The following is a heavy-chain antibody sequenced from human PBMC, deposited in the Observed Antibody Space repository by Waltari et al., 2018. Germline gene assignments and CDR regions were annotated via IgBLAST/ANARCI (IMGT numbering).Heavy chain of an antibody. J-gene: IGHJ4*02. CDR2: VKEDGSGK. V-gene: IGHV3-7*01. CDR3: ARGRVDFAY. CDR1: GFAFSTYW. Sequence: EVQLVESGGNLVQPGGSLRLSCAASGFAFSTYWMSWVRQAPGKGLEGVDNVKEDGSGKYYVDSVKGRFTSSRDNAKNSLYLQMNSLRAEDTAVYFCARGRVDFAYWGQGTLVTVSS.